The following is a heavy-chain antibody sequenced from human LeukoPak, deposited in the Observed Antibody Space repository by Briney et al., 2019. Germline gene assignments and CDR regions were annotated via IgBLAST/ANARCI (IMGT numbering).Heavy chain of an antibody. CDR3: AKVAGIAAASYYYYYMDV. CDR1: GFTFSSYG. CDR2: IWYDGSNK. Sequence: PGGSLRLSCAASGFTFSSYGMHWVRQAPGKGLEWVAVIWYDGSNKYYADSVKGRFTISRDNSKNTLYLQMNSLRAEDTAVYYCAKVAGIAAASYYYYYMDVSGKGTTVTVSS. J-gene: IGHJ6*03. V-gene: IGHV3-33*06. D-gene: IGHD6-13*01.